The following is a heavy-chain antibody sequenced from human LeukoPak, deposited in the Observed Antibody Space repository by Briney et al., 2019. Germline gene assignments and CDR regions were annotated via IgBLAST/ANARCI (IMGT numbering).Heavy chain of an antibody. V-gene: IGHV4-59*01. Sequence: SETLSLTCSVSGDSISRYFWAWIRQPPGKGLEWIGYVCYNGTTNYNPSLRNRVAISIDTSKNQFSLKLNSATAADTAVYYCARDRIFGMAENPYYYYYGMDVWGQGTTVTVSS. J-gene: IGHJ6*02. CDR3: ARDRIFGMAENPYYYYYGMDV. CDR1: GDSISRYF. CDR2: VCYNGTT. D-gene: IGHD3-3*01.